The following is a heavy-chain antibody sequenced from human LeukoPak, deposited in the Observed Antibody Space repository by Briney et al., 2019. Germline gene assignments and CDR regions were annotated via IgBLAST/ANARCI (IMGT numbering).Heavy chain of an antibody. V-gene: IGHV1-18*01. Sequence: ACKPSSSEITTSERMWIPLAPGQGLEWIGWINAYNGNTKYAQKLQGRVTMTADTSTTTAYMELRSLRSDDTAVYYCARDGYFDYWGQGTLVTVSA. CDR2: INAYNGNT. J-gene: IGHJ4*02. CDR1: SSEITTSE. CDR3: ARDGYFDY.